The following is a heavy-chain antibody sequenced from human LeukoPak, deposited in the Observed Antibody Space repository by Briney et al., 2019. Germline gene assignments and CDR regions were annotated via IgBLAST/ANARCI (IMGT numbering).Heavy chain of an antibody. CDR1: GYTFTSYG. Sequence: ASVKVSCKASGYTFTSYGISWVRQAPGQGLEWMGWISAYNGNTNYAQKLQGRVTMTTDTSTSTAYMELRSLRSDDTAVYYCARDRTYYYGPGSYLSVDYWSQGTLVTVSS. J-gene: IGHJ4*02. V-gene: IGHV1-18*01. D-gene: IGHD3-10*01. CDR2: ISAYNGNT. CDR3: ARDRTYYYGPGSYLSVDY.